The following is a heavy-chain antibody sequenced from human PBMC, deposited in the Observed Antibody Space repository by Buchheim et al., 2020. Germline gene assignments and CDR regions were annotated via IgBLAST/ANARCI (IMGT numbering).Heavy chain of an antibody. CDR1: GFTFSNYW. Sequence: EVQLVESGGGLVQPGGSLRLSCAASGFTFSNYWMSWVRQAPGKGLEWVANIKEDGTEVHFVDSVKGRFFISRDNARNSLSLQLNSLRVEDSAMYYCVRFGIVPPIYYFDYWGQGT. V-gene: IGHV3-7*01. J-gene: IGHJ4*02. CDR2: IKEDGTEV. CDR3: VRFGIVPPIYYFDY. D-gene: IGHD2/OR15-2a*01.